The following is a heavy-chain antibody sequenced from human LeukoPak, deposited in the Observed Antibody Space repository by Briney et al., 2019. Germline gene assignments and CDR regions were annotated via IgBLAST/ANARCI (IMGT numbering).Heavy chain of an antibody. V-gene: IGHV3-53*04. CDR1: GFTFSSYS. Sequence: GGSLRLSCAASGFTFSSYSMTWVRQAPGKGLEWDSTIYSGGTTYYADSVMGRFTISRHNSRNTLYLQMNSLRAEDTAVYYCARVDTVMAYYFDLWGQGTLVTVSS. J-gene: IGHJ4*02. CDR2: IYSGGTT. D-gene: IGHD5-18*01. CDR3: ARVDTVMAYYFDL.